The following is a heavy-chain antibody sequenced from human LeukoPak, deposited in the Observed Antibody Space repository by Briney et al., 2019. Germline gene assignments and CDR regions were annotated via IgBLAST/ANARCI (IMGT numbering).Heavy chain of an antibody. Sequence: PSETLSLTCTVSGGSISSSSYYWGWIRQPPGKGLEWIGGFYYSGSTYYNPSLKSRVTISVDTSKNQFSLKLSSVTAADTAVYYCARAPTSILLWFGELWFDPWGQGTLVTVSS. D-gene: IGHD3-10*01. CDR3: ARAPTSILLWFGELWFDP. V-gene: IGHV4-39*07. CDR1: GGSISSSSYY. J-gene: IGHJ5*02. CDR2: FYYSGST.